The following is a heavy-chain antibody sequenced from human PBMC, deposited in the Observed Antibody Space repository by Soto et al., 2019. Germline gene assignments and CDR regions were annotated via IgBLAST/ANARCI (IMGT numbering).Heavy chain of an antibody. CDR1: GFTFSGSA. CDR2: IRSKANSYAT. CDR3: RLNYGSSSGGNYYYYMDV. Sequence: EVQLVESGGGLVQPGGSLKLSCAASGFTFSGSAMHWVRQASGKGLEWVGRIRSKANSYATAYAASVKGRFTISRDDSKNTAYLQMNSLKTEDTAVYYCRLNYGSSSGGNYYYYMDVWGKGTTVTVSS. V-gene: IGHV3-73*01. D-gene: IGHD6-6*01. J-gene: IGHJ6*03.